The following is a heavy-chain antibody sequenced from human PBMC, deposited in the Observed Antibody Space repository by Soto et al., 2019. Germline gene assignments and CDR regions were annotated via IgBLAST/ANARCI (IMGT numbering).Heavy chain of an antibody. V-gene: IGHV3-33*01. J-gene: IGHJ4*02. D-gene: IGHD6-6*01. CDR1: GFTFSDSG. Sequence: QVQLVESGGGVVQPGGSLRLSCAASGFTFSDSGMHWVRQAPGKGLEWVAVIWSDGSDKSYADSVEGRLTISRDKSKNTRYFQMDRLRDEDTAVSSCGRMNLYPRSSGWGGGFDYWGQGTLVTVSS. CDR2: IWSDGSDK. CDR3: GRMNLYPRSSGWGGGFDY.